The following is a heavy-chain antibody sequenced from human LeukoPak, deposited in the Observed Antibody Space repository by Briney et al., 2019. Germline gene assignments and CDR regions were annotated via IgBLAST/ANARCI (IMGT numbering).Heavy chain of an antibody. CDR1: GGSISSADYY. V-gene: IGHV4-61*08. CDR3: ARGTHAFDI. CDR2: IYYSGST. Sequence: SQTLSLTCTVSGGSISSADYYWSWIRQPPGKGLEWIGYIYYSGSTNYNPSLKSRVTISVDTSKNQFSLKLSSVTAADTAVYYCARGTHAFDIWGQGTMVTVSS. D-gene: IGHD1-1*01. J-gene: IGHJ3*02.